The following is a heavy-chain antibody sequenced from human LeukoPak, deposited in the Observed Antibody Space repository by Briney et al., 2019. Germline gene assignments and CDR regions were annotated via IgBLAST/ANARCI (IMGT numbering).Heavy chain of an antibody. CDR1: GFTFNSYG. CDR3: AKAAGYSSGWPFEY. Sequence: PGRSLRLSCAASGFTFNSYGIHWVRQAPGKGLEWVAVIWHDGSNKYYADSVKGRFTISRDNSKNTLYPQMNSLRAEDTAFYYCAKAAGYSSGWPFEYWGQGTLVTVSS. D-gene: IGHD6-19*01. CDR2: IWHDGSNK. J-gene: IGHJ4*02. V-gene: IGHV3-33*06.